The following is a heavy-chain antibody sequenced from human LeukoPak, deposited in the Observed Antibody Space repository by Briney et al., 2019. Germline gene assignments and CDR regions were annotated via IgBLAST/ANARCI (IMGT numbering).Heavy chain of an antibody. Sequence: ASVKVSCKASGYTFTSYGISWVRQAPGQGLEWMGWISAYNGNTNYAQNLQGRVTMTTDTSTSTAYMELRSLRSDDTAVYSCARVPYDFWSGYSINWFDPWGQGTLVTVSS. CDR3: ARVPYDFWSGYSINWFDP. D-gene: IGHD3-3*01. J-gene: IGHJ5*02. CDR1: GYTFTSYG. CDR2: ISAYNGNT. V-gene: IGHV1-18*01.